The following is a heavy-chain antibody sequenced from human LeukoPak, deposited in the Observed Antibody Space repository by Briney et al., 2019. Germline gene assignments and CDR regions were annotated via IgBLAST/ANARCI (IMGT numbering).Heavy chain of an antibody. CDR2: INHSGSS. Sequence: PSETLSLTCGVYGGSVSGYYWSWIRQPPGKGLEWIGEINHSGSSNYNPSLKSRVTISVDTSKNQFSLKWRSVTAADTAVYYCARGGRSEYFGSGSHDYWGQGTLVTVSS. V-gene: IGHV4-34*01. J-gene: IGHJ4*02. CDR3: ARGGRSEYFGSGSHDY. CDR1: GGSVSGYY. D-gene: IGHD3-10*01.